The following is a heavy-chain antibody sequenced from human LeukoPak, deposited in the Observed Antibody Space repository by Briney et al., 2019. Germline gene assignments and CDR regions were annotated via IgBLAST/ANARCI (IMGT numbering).Heavy chain of an antibody. CDR1: DGSINNYY. Sequence: SETLSLTCVVSDGSINNYYWSWIRQPPGKGLEWIGYISYAGGTNYNPSLKSRVTISPDTSKKQVSLKLNSVTAADTAVYYCARGLTNYYFYALDVWGQGTTVTVSS. CDR2: ISYAGGT. D-gene: IGHD3-9*01. J-gene: IGHJ6*02. CDR3: ARGLTNYYFYALDV. V-gene: IGHV4-59*01.